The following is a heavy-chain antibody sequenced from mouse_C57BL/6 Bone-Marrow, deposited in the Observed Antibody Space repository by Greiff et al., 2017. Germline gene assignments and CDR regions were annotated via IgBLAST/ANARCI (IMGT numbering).Heavy chain of an antibody. V-gene: IGHV1-55*01. Sequence: VQLQQPGAELVKPGASVKMSCKASGYTFTSYWITWVKQRPGQGLEWIGDIYPTSGRTNYTEKFKSKAILTVDTSSDTAYMQLSRLTSEDSSVFAGANSGPLGRSFDYWGQGTTLTGSS. CDR2: IYPTSGRT. CDR1: GYTFTSYW. J-gene: IGHJ2*01. CDR3: ANSGPLGRSFDY. D-gene: IGHD4-1*01.